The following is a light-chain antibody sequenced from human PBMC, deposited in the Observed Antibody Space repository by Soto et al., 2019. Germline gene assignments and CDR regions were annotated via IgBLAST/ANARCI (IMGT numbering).Light chain of an antibody. J-gene: IGLJ1*01. CDR1: GSDVGTYDY. CDR3: CSHAGTYYV. V-gene: IGLV2-11*01. CDR2: DVR. Sequence: QSALSQPRSVSGSPGQSVTISCTATGSDVGTYDYVSWYQQHPGKAPKLMIYDVRRRPSGVPDRFSGSKSGNTASLIISGVQADDEADYYFCSHAGTYYVFGAGTKLTVL.